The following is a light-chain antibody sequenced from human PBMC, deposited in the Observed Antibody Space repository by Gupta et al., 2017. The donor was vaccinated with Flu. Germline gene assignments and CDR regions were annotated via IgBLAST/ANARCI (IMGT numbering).Light chain of an antibody. CDR1: QGISSY. Sequence: DRVTITCRASQGISSYLAWYQQKPGKAPKLLIYTASTLQSGVPSRFSGSGSGTEFTLTISSLQPEDFATYYCQHLNSYPPYTFGQGTKLEIK. J-gene: IGKJ2*01. CDR3: QHLNSYPPYT. V-gene: IGKV1-9*01. CDR2: TAS.